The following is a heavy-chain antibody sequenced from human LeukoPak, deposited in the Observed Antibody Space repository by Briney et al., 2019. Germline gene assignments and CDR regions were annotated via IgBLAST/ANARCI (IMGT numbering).Heavy chain of an antibody. J-gene: IGHJ4*02. D-gene: IGHD2-15*01. CDR1: GFSFSVYW. CDR2: IKTDGSIT. V-gene: IGHV3-74*01. CDR3: AIGGSCSGGNCKYTRKEIDY. Sequence: GGSLRLSCAASGFSFSVYWMHWVRQAPGKGPVWVSRIKTDGSITDYADFVKGRFTISRDNAKNTLYLQMNSLRVEDTAIYYCAIGGSCSGGNCKYTRKEIDYWGQGTLVTVSS.